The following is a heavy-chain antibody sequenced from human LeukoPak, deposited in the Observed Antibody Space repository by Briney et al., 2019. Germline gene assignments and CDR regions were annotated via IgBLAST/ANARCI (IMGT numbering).Heavy chain of an antibody. CDR1: GFTFSSYS. Sequence: GGSLRLSCAASGFTFSSYSMNWVRQAPGKGLEWVSSISSSSSYIYYADSVKGRFTISRDNAKNSLYLQMNSLRAEDTAMYYCAREGIVAPIPTPYYLDNWGQGSLVTVSS. CDR3: AREGIVAPIPTPYYLDN. J-gene: IGHJ4*02. CDR2: ISSSSSYI. V-gene: IGHV3-21*01. D-gene: IGHD2-2*02.